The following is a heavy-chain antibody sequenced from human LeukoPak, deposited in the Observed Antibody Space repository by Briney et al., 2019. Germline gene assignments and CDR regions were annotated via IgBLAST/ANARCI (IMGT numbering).Heavy chain of an antibody. CDR1: GLTFSSYA. D-gene: IGHD2-2*01. CDR3: ARGLRYCSSTICYEGDYFDY. Sequence: GGSLRLSCAASGLTFSSYAMHWVRQAPGKGLEWVAVISYDGSNKYYADSVKGRFTISRDNSKNTLYLQMNSLRAEDTAVYYCARGLRYCSSTICYEGDYFDYWGQGTLVTVSS. J-gene: IGHJ4*02. V-gene: IGHV3-30-3*01. CDR2: ISYDGSNK.